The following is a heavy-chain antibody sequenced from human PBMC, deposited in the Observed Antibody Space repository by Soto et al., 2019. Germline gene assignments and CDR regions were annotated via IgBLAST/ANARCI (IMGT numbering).Heavy chain of an antibody. V-gene: IGHV1-3*01. J-gene: IGHJ1*01. Sequence: ASVKVSCKASGYTFTSYAMNWVRQAPGQRLEWMGWINAGNGNTKYSQKFQGRVTITRDTSASTAYMELSSLRSEDTAVYYCAIDLGSSWYPEYFQHWGQGTLVTVSS. CDR2: INAGNGNT. CDR1: GYTFTSYA. CDR3: AIDLGSSWYPEYFQH. D-gene: IGHD6-13*01.